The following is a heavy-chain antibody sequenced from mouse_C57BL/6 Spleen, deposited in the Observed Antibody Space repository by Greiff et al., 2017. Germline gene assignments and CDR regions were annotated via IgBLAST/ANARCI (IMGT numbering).Heavy chain of an antibody. D-gene: IGHD2-4*01. CDR1: GFTFSSYG. CDR2: ISSGGSYT. CDR3: ARGDYKDAMDD. J-gene: IGHJ4*01. Sequence: EVNLVESGGDLVKPGGSLKLSCAASGFTFSSYGMSWVRQTPDKRLEWVATISSGGSYTYYPDSVKGRFTISRDNAKNTLYLQMSSLKSEDTAMYYCARGDYKDAMDDWGQGTSVTVSS. V-gene: IGHV5-6*02.